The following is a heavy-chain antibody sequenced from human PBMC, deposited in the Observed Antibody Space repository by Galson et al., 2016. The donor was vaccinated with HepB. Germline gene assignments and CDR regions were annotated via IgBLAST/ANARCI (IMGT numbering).Heavy chain of an antibody. CDR1: GYTFSNYW. Sequence: QSGAEVKKPGESLKISCKGSGYTFSNYWIAWVRQMPGKGLEWMGIIYPGDSDTRYSPSLQGQVTLSADTSINTASLQWSSLKATDTAMFYCARGSSPRALDSWGQGTLVTVSS. V-gene: IGHV5-51*01. D-gene: IGHD6-6*01. J-gene: IGHJ4*02. CDR2: IYPGDSDT. CDR3: ARGSSPRALDS.